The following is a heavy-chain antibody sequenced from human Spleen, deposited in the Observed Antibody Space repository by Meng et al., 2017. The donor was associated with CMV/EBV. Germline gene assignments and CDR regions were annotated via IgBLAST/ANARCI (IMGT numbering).Heavy chain of an antibody. CDR1: GFTFSSYA. J-gene: IGHJ4*02. Sequence: AASGFTFSSYAMHWVRQAPGKGLEWVAVISYDGSNKYYADSVKGRFTISRDNSKNTLYLQMNSLRAEDTAVYYCARDHSSLLSFVDYWGQGTLVTVSS. CDR3: ARDHSSLLSFVDY. V-gene: IGHV3-30-3*01. CDR2: ISYDGSNK. D-gene: IGHD6-19*01.